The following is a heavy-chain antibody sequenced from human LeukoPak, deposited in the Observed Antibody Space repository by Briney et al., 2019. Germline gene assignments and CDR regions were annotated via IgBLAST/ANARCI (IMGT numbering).Heavy chain of an antibody. J-gene: IGHJ3*02. CDR2: IYYSGST. Sequence: PSETLSLTCTVSGGSISSGDYYWSWIRQPPGKGLEWIGYIYYSGSTYYNPSLKSRVTISVDKSKNQFSLKLSSVTAADTAVYYCASRPPSAGAFDIWGQGTMVTVSS. CDR1: GGSISSGDYY. CDR3: ASRPPSAGAFDI. V-gene: IGHV4-30-4*08.